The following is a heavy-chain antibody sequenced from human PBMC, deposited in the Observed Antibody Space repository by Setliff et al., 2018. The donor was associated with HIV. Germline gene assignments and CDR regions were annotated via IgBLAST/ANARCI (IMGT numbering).Heavy chain of an antibody. D-gene: IGHD3-22*01. CDR3: AREIPYSYGGRGHPL. V-gene: IGHV4-34*01. CDR1: GGSFSDYY. J-gene: IGHJ4*02. Sequence: ETLSLTCALYGGSFSDYYWSWIRQPPGMGLEWVGEVNRGRRTNYNSSIKSRVTISIDTSRNQFSLTVSSVAAADTAVYYCAREIPYSYGGRGHPLWGQGTLVTVSS. CDR2: VNRGRRT.